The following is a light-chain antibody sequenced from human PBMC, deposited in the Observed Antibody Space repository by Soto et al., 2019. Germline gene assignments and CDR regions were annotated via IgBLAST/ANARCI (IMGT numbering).Light chain of an antibody. CDR2: GAS. CDR3: QQYYGTPWT. J-gene: IGKJ1*01. CDR1: QSVSSN. V-gene: IGKV3-15*01. Sequence: EFVLTQSPGTLSLSPGERATLSCRASQSVSSNLAWYQQKPGQAPRLLIYGASTRATGIPARFSGSGSGTEFTLAISSLQAEDVAVYYCQQYYGTPWTFGRGTKVDIK.